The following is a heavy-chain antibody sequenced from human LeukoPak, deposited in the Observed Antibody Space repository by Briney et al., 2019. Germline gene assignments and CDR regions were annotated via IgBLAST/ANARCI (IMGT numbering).Heavy chain of an antibody. Sequence: SETLSLTRTVSGDSISGGAFYWGWVRQSPGKGLEWIGSMFYSGSTHFNPSLESRITMSLDTSKNQFSLRLSLMTAADTGVYYCARQGCSPNWFDPWGQGTLVTVSS. CDR3: ARQGCSPNWFDP. CDR2: MFYSGST. J-gene: IGHJ5*02. D-gene: IGHD6-19*01. CDR1: GDSISGGAFY. V-gene: IGHV4-39*01.